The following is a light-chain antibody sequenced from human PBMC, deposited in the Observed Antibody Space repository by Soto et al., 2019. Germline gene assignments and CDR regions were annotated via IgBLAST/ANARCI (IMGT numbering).Light chain of an antibody. J-gene: IGKJ1*01. V-gene: IGKV3-20*01. CDR1: QTLTNTY. CDR2: DAS. CDR3: QRYGVSPNP. Sequence: EIVLTQSPGTLSLSPGERATLSCRASQTLTNTYLAWYQQKPGQAPRLLIFDASPRATGIPDRFSGSGSGTDFTLTISRLEPEDFAGYCCQRYGVSPNPFGQGTNVEVK.